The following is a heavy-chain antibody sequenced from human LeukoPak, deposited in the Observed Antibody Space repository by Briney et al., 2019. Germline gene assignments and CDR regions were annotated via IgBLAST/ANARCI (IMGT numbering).Heavy chain of an antibody. Sequence: GGSLRLSCVASGFPFSGYWMDWVRQAPGKGMEWVANINQDGTNQYYAASVRGRFSISRDNAKNSLYLQMNSLRAEDTGVYYCARDPRIAAAGIFDYWGQGTLVTVSS. V-gene: IGHV3-7*01. CDR2: INQDGTNQ. CDR1: GFPFSGYW. J-gene: IGHJ4*02. D-gene: IGHD6-13*01. CDR3: ARDPRIAAAGIFDY.